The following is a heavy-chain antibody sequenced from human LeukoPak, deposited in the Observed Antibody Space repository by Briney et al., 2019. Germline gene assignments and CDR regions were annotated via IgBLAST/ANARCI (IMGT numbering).Heavy chain of an antibody. CDR1: GFTFSSYG. J-gene: IGHJ3*02. CDR3: ARGRNPLGYCSSTSCRDAFDI. CDR2: IGTAGDT. Sequence: GGSLRLSCAASGFTFSSYGMHWVRQATGKGLEWVSAIGTAGDTYYPGSVKGRFTISRENAKNSLYLQMNSLRAGDTAVCYCARGRNPLGYCSSTSCRDAFDIWGQGTMVTVSS. V-gene: IGHV3-13*01. D-gene: IGHD2-2*01.